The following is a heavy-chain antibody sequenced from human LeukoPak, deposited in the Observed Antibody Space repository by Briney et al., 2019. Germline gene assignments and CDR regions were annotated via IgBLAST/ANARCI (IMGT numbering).Heavy chain of an antibody. D-gene: IGHD3-9*01. J-gene: IGHJ6*02. CDR1: GYTFTNYG. CDR2: ISAYNGNT. Sequence: ASVKVSCKASGYTFTNYGIDWVRQAPGQGLAWMGWISAYNGNTNYAQKLQGRVTMTTDTSTSTAYMELRSLRSDDTAVYYCASGVNYDILTGYYYYGMDVWGQGTTVTVSS. CDR3: ASGVNYDILTGYYYYGMDV. V-gene: IGHV1-18*01.